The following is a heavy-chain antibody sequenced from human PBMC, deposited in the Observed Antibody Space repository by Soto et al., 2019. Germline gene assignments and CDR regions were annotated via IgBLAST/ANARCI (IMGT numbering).Heavy chain of an antibody. Sequence: QITLKESGPTLVKHTQTLTLTCTFSGFSLSTSGVGVARIRQPPGKALEWFALIYWDDDKRYRASLERRRTITKDTSKNQVVLTMTNMDSVDTATYYCAYLHCSGGSCYWFSFSGMDVWGQGTTVNVPS. CDR3: AYLHCSGGSCYWFSFSGMDV. D-gene: IGHD2-15*01. J-gene: IGHJ6*02. CDR2: IYWDDDK. V-gene: IGHV2-5*02. CDR1: GFSLSTSGVG.